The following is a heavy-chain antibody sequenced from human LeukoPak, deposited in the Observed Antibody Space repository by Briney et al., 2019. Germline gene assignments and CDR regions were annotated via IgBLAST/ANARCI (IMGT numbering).Heavy chain of an antibody. CDR2: IYTSGST. Sequence: SETLSLTCTVSGGSISSYYWSWIRQPAGKGLEWIGRIYTSGSTNYIPSLKSRVTMSVDTSKNQFSLKLSSVTAADTAVYYCARDFRYFDWTSEYNWFDPWGQGALVTVSS. CDR3: ARDFRYFDWTSEYNWFDP. D-gene: IGHD3-9*01. CDR1: GGSISSYY. V-gene: IGHV4-4*07. J-gene: IGHJ5*02.